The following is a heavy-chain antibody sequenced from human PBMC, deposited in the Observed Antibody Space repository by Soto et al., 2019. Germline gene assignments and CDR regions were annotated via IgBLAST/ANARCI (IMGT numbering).Heavy chain of an antibody. CDR3: AKGKVNWTVRLEPGSPNDY. D-gene: IGHD1-1*01. V-gene: IGHV3-23*01. Sequence: GGSLRLSCAASGFTFSSYAMSWVRQAPGKGLEWVSAISGSGGSTYYADSVKGRFTISRDNSKNTLYLQMNSLRAEDTAVYYCAKGKVNWTVRLEPGSPNDYWGQGTLVTVSS. CDR2: ISGSGGST. J-gene: IGHJ4*02. CDR1: GFTFSSYA.